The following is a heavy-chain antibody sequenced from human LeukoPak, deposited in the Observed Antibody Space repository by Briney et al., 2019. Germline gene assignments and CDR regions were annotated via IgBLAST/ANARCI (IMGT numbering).Heavy chain of an antibody. CDR2: IYTSGST. CDR3: AREQYYDSSGYYYPYYFDY. Sequence: ESSETLSLTCTVSGGSIRSYYWSWIRQTAGKGLEWIGRIYTSGSTNYNPSLKSRITMSVDTSQNQFSLKPSSVTAADTAVYYCAREQYYDSSGYYYPYYFDYWGQGTLVTVSS. V-gene: IGHV4-4*07. D-gene: IGHD3-22*01. CDR1: GGSIRSYY. J-gene: IGHJ4*02.